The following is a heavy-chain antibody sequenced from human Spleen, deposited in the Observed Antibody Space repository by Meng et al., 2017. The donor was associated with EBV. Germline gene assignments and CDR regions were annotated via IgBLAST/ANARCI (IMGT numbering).Heavy chain of an antibody. CDR2: IYHGGIA. V-gene: IGHV4-4*02. D-gene: IGHD3-10*01. CDR1: GDSISSNNW. Sequence: QVQLQESGPGLGKPSGTLSLTCAVSGDSISSNNWWSWVRQPPGKGLEWIGEIYHGGIAYYNPSLKSRVTISVDKSKNQFSLNLTSVTAADTAVYYCARFTSMVRGAFDPWGQGTLVTVSS. CDR3: ARFTSMVRGAFDP. J-gene: IGHJ5*02.